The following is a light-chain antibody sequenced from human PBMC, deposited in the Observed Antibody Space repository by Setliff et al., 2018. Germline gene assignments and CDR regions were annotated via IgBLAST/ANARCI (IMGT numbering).Light chain of an antibody. CDR2: DVS. Sequence: QPALTQPAPVSGSPGQSITISCTGTSSDVGGYNYVSWYQQHPGKAPKLMIYDVSKRPSGVSNRFSGSKSGNTASLTISGLQAEDEADYYCSSYTSSSPYVFGTGTKVTVL. J-gene: IGLJ1*01. CDR3: SSYTSSSPYV. CDR1: SSDVGGYNY. V-gene: IGLV2-14*01.